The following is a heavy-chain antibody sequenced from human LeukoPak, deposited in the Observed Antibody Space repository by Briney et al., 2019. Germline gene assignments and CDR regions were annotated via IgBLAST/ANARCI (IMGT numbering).Heavy chain of an antibody. J-gene: IGHJ6*03. CDR2: FDPEDGET. V-gene: IGHV1-24*01. CDR3: ATGPVMVQGVIISPRDYYYYMDV. Sequence: ASVKVSCKVSGYTLTELSMHWVRQAPGKGLEWMGGFDPEDGETIYAQKFQGRVTMTEDTSTDTAYMELSSLRSEDTAVYYCATGPVMVQGVIISPRDYYYYMDVWGKGTTVTVSS. D-gene: IGHD3-10*01. CDR1: GYTLTELS.